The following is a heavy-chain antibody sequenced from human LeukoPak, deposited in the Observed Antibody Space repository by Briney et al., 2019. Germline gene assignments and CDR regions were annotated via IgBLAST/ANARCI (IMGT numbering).Heavy chain of an antibody. V-gene: IGHV3-9*01. CDR3: ARAGQGRWLRVYYYMDV. D-gene: IGHD5-24*01. CDR2: ISWNSGII. J-gene: IGHJ6*03. Sequence: GGSLRLSCAASGFTFDDYAMHWVRQAPGKGLEWVSGISWNSGIIGYADSVKGRFTISRDNAKNSLYLQMNSLRAEDTAVYYCARAGQGRWLRVYYYMDVWGKGTTVTVSS. CDR1: GFTFDDYA.